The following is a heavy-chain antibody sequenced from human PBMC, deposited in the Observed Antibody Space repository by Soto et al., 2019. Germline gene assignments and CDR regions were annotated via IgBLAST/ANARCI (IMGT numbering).Heavy chain of an antibody. CDR1: GFTFSTYA. V-gene: IGHV3-64*01. D-gene: IGHD2-2*01. CDR2: ISGDGRST. J-gene: IGHJ3*02. Sequence: EVQLVESGGGLVQPGGSLRLSCAASGFTFSTYAMHWVRQAPGKGLEYVSLISGDGRSTYYANSVKGRFTISRDNSKNTLYLQMGSLRAEDIAVYYCARVCSTTSCYGAFDIWGQGTIVIVSS. CDR3: ARVCSTTSCYGAFDI.